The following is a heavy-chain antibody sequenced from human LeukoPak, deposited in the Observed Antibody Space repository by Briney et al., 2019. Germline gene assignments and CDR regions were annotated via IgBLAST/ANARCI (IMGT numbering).Heavy chain of an antibody. CDR1: GFPFSSYA. CDR2: ISGSSGST. Sequence: GGSLRLSCAASGFPFSSYAMTWVRQAPGKGLEWVSAISGSSGSTYYADSVKGRFTISRDSSKNTLYLQMNSLRAEDTAVYYCAKDRSSITSCSNYWGQGTLVTVSS. V-gene: IGHV3-23*01. J-gene: IGHJ4*02. CDR3: AKDRSSITSCSNY. D-gene: IGHD2-2*01.